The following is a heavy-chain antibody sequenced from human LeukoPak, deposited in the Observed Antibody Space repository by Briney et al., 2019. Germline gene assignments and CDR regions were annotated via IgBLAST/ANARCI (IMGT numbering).Heavy chain of an antibody. V-gene: IGHV3-74*01. J-gene: IGHJ1*01. CDR1: GFTFSSYW. CDR3: ARAPSEIGGYYPEYFRH. Sequence: GSLRLSCAASGFTFSSYWMHWVRQAPGKGLVWVSRIKSDGKTNYASSVKGRFTISRDNAKNTVSLQMNSLRAEDTGVYYCARAPSEIGGYYPEYFRHWGQGTLVTVSS. CDR2: IKSDGKT. D-gene: IGHD3-22*01.